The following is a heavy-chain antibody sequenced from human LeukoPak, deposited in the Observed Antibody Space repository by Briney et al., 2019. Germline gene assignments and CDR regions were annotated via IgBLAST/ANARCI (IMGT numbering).Heavy chain of an antibody. J-gene: IGHJ1*01. Sequence: PGGSLRLSCAASGFTVSSNYMSWVRQAPGKGLEWVSVIYRCGSTYYADSVKGRFTISRDNSNNTLYLQMNSLRAEDTAVYYCARSLGFCSSSNCQEYLQHWGQGTPVTVSS. V-gene: IGHV3-53*01. CDR1: GFTVSSNY. CDR3: ARSLGFCSSSNCQEYLQH. D-gene: IGHD2-2*01. CDR2: IYRCGST.